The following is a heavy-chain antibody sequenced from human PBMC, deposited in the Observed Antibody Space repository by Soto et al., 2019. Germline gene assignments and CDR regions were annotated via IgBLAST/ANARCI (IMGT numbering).Heavy chain of an antibody. D-gene: IGHD5-18*01. Sequence: GESLKISCAASGFTFSSYSMNWVRQAPGKGLEWVSSISSSSSYIYYADSVKGRFTISRDNAKNSLYLQMNSLRAEDTAVYYCASFSYSYGSDYWGQGTLVTVSS. CDR3: ASFSYSYGSDY. CDR2: ISSSSSYI. CDR1: GFTFSSYS. V-gene: IGHV3-21*01. J-gene: IGHJ4*02.